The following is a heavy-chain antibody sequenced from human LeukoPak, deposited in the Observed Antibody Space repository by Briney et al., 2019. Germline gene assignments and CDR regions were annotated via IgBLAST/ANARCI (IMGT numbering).Heavy chain of an antibody. CDR2: ISVTTRTI. J-gene: IGHJ4*02. V-gene: IGHV3-48*01. Sequence: HPGGSLRLSCAASGFTFSTYSMNWVRQAPGKGLEWVSYISVTTRTIHYADSVKGRFTISRDNAKNSLYLQMNSLRAEDTAVYYCAREGVNYYDSSGYYYSLGGGLDYWGQGTLVTVSS. CDR3: AREGVNYYDSSGYYYSLGGGLDY. CDR1: GFTFSTYS. D-gene: IGHD3-22*01.